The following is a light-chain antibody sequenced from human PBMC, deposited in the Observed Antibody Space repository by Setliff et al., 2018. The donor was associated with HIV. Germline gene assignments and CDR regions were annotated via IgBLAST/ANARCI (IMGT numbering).Light chain of an antibody. V-gene: IGLV1-47*01. Sequence: QSVLTQPPSASGTPGQRVTISCSGSSSNIGSNYVYWYQQLPGTAPKLLIYKNNKRPSGVPDRFSGSKSGTSASLAISGLRSEDEADYYCAAWDDSLSAYVFGTGTKAHRP. CDR2: KNN. CDR1: SSNIGSNY. J-gene: IGLJ1*01. CDR3: AAWDDSLSAYV.